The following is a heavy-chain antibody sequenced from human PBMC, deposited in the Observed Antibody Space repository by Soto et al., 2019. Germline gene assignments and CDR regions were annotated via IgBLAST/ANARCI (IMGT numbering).Heavy chain of an antibody. V-gene: IGHV4-59*01. CDR2: IYYSGST. CDR1: GGSISSYY. CDR3: ARGAGGVATILIDY. J-gene: IGHJ4*02. D-gene: IGHD5-12*01. Sequence: QVQLQESGPGLVKPSETLSLTCTVSGGSISSYYWSWIRQPPGKGLEWIGYIYYSGSTNYNPSLKSRATISVDTSKNQFSLKLSSVTAADTAVYYCARGAGGVATILIDYWGQGTLVTVSS.